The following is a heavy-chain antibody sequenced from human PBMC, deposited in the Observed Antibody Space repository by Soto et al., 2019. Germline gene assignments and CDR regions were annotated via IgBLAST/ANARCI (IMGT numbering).Heavy chain of an antibody. CDR3: ARLVGIAAAGNPFLDYMDV. J-gene: IGHJ6*03. CDR2: IYYSGST. Sequence: SETLSLTCTVSGGSISSSSYYWGWIRQPPGKGLEWIGSIYYSGSTYYNPSLKSRVTISVDTSKNQFSLKLSSVTAADTAVYYCARLVGIAAAGNPFLDYMDVWGKGTTVTVSS. V-gene: IGHV4-39*01. CDR1: GGSISSSSYY. D-gene: IGHD6-13*01.